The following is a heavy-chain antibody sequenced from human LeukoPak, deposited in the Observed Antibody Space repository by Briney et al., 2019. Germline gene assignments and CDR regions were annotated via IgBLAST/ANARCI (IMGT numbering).Heavy chain of an antibody. V-gene: IGHV1-18*01. Sequence: GASVKVSCKASGYTFTSYGIRWVRQAPGQGLEWMGWISAYNGDTNYAQKLQGRVTMTTDTSTSTAYMELRSLRSDDTDVYYCARGGPAPHRITLIVVASSTDAFDIWGQGTMVTVSS. CDR3: ARGGPAPHRITLIVVASSTDAFDI. J-gene: IGHJ3*02. D-gene: IGHD3-22*01. CDR1: GYTFTSYG. CDR2: ISAYNGDT.